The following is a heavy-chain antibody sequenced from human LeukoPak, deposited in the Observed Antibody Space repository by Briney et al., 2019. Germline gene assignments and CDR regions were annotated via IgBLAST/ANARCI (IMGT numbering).Heavy chain of an antibody. Sequence: GASVKVSCKASGYTFSGYYMHWVRQAPGQGLEWMGWINPNSGGTKYAQKFQGRVTMTRDTSISTAYMELSRLRSDDTAVYYCASGFSITAADTGYSDYWGQGTLVTVSS. CDR3: ASGFSITAADTGYSDY. V-gene: IGHV1-2*02. D-gene: IGHD6-13*01. CDR2: INPNSGGT. J-gene: IGHJ4*02. CDR1: GYTFSGYY.